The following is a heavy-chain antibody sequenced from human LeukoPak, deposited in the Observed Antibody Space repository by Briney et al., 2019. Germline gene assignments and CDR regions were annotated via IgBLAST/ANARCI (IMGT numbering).Heavy chain of an antibody. CDR1: GFTFSSYG. Sequence: GGTLRLSCEASGFTFSSYGMNWVRQAPGKGLEWVSSISSSSSYIYYADSVKGRFTISRDNAKNSLYLQMNSLRAEDTAVYYCARNGFSSSSYYYYYYYMDVWGKGTTVTVSS. D-gene: IGHD6-6*01. CDR3: ARNGFSSSSYYYYYYYMDV. V-gene: IGHV3-21*01. J-gene: IGHJ6*03. CDR2: ISSSSSYI.